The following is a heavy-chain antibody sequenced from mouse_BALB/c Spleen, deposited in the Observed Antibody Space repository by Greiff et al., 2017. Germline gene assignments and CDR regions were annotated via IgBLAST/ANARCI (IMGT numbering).Heavy chain of an antibody. D-gene: IGHD2-1*01. CDR1: GYTFTSYY. Sequence: QVQLRQSGPELVKPGASVRISCKASGYTFTSYYIHWVKQRPGQGLEWIGWIYPGNVNTKYNEKFKGKATLTADKSSSTAYMQLSSLTSEDSAVYFCARGGGNYVGFDYWGQGTTLTVSS. V-gene: IGHV1S56*01. CDR3: ARGGGNYVGFDY. CDR2: IYPGNVNT. J-gene: IGHJ2*01.